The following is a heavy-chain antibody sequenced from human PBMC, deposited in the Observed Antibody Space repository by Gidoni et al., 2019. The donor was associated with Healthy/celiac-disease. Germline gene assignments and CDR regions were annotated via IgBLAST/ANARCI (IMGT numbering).Heavy chain of an antibody. D-gene: IGHD1-1*01. V-gene: IGHV3-30*18. CDR3: AKDRLRYNWNDVVDY. Sequence: QVQLVESGGGVVQPGRSLRLSCAASGFTFSSYGMHWVRQAPGKGLEWVAIISYDGSYKYYADSVKGRFTISRDNSKNTLYLQMNSLRAEDTAVYYCAKDRLRYNWNDVVDYWGQGTLVTVSS. CDR2: ISYDGSYK. J-gene: IGHJ4*02. CDR1: GFTFSSYG.